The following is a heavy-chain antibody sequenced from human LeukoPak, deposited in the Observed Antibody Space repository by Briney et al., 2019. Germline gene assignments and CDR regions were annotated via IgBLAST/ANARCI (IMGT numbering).Heavy chain of an antibody. Sequence: GGSLRLSCAASGFTFSNYAMTWVRQAPGMGLQWVSSISGGGGGATYSADSVKGRFTTSRDNSKNTLYLQMNSLRVEDTAIYYCAKDRGRTAVAPQGIFDNWGQGTLVTVSS. CDR3: AKDRGRTAVAPQGIFDN. J-gene: IGHJ4*02. CDR2: ISGGGGGAT. D-gene: IGHD4-23*01. V-gene: IGHV3-23*01. CDR1: GFTFSNYA.